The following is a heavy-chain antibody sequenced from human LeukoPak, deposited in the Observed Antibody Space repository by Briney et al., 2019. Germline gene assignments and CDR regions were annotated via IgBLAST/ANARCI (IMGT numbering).Heavy chain of an antibody. V-gene: IGHV1-69*13. CDR2: IIPIFGTA. J-gene: IGHJ6*02. D-gene: IGHD6-19*01. Sequence: ASVKVSCKASGGTFSSYAISWVRQAPGQGLEWMGGIIPIFGTANYAQKFQGRVTITADESTSTAYMELSSLRSEDTAVYYCARDAPYSSGWYYYGMDVWGQGTTVTVSS. CDR3: ARDAPYSSGWYYYGMDV. CDR1: GGTFSSYA.